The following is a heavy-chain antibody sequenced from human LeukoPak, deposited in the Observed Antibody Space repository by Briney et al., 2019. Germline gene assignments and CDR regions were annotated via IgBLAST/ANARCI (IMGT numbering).Heavy chain of an antibody. J-gene: IGHJ5*02. CDR1: GFTFSGYY. CDR2: INTDGSNT. V-gene: IGHV3-74*01. D-gene: IGHD5-12*01. CDR3: ARDVATNSNWFDP. Sequence: GGSLRLSCAPPGFTFSGYYMHWVRHVPGKGLEWLSRINTDGSNTDYADSVKGRFTISRDNSKNTLYLQMNSLRAEDTAVYYCARDVATNSNWFDPWGQGTLVTVSS.